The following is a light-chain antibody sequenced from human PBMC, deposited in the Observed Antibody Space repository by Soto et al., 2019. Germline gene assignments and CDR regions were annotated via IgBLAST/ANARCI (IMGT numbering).Light chain of an antibody. V-gene: IGLV2-14*01. J-gene: IGLJ3*02. CDR2: EVR. CDR3: SSYTSSSTRV. Sequence: QSALTQPASVSGSPGPSITISCTGTSSDVGGHNYVSWYQQHPGKVPKLMIYEVRNRPSGVSSRFSGSKSGNTAALTISGLQAEDEAHYYCSSYTSSSTRVFGGGTKLTVL. CDR1: SSDVGGHNY.